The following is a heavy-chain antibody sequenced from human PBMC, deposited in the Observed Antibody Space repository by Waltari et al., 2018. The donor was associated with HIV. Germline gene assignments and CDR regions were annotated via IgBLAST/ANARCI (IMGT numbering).Heavy chain of an antibody. Sequence: QVQLQESGPGLVKPSQTLSLTCTVSGDSISSGHYYWSWIRQPAGKGLEWIGHIYSSDTSNYTPSLKGRVTMSLDTSSNRFSLHLSSVTAADTAVYYCARQRPDFFGVVPNFFDYWGQGILVTVSS. V-gene: IGHV4-61*02. CDR1: GDSISSGHYY. CDR3: ARQRPDFFGVVPNFFDY. CDR2: IYSSDTS. D-gene: IGHD3-3*01. J-gene: IGHJ4*02.